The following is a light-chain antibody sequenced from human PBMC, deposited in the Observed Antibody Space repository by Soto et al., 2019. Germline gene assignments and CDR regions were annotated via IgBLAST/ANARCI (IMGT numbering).Light chain of an antibody. Sequence: QSALTQPPSASGSPGQSVTISCTGTSSDVGGYNYVSWYQQHPGKAPKLMIYEVSKRPSGVPDRFSGSKSGNTASLTVSGLQAEDEADYYCSSYAGSNNSDVVFGGGTQLTVL. CDR3: SSYAGSNNSDVV. CDR1: SSDVGGYNY. CDR2: EVS. V-gene: IGLV2-8*01. J-gene: IGLJ2*01.